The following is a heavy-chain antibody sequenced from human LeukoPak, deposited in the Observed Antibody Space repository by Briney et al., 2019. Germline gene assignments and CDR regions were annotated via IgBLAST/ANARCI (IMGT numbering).Heavy chain of an antibody. CDR3: AKVVAGIVATMLFDY. Sequence: GGSLRLSCAASGFTFSSYNMNWVRQAPGKGLEWVSFISSSSTYIYYADSVKGRFTISRDSAKNSLYLQMNSLRAEDTAVYYCAKVVAGIVATMLFDYWGQGTLVTVSS. D-gene: IGHD5-12*01. CDR1: GFTFSSYN. V-gene: IGHV3-21*01. J-gene: IGHJ4*02. CDR2: ISSSSTYI.